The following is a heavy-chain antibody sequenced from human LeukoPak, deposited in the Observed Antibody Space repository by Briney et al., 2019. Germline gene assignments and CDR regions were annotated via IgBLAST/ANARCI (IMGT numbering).Heavy chain of an antibody. V-gene: IGHV4-59*01. J-gene: IGHJ1*01. CDR2: IYYSGNT. D-gene: IGHD3-22*01. Sequence: SETLSLTCTVSGGSISSSYWSWIRQPPGKGLEWIGYIYYSGNTNYNPSLKSRVSISVDKSKNQFSLKLRSVTAADTAVYYCARGLDYYDSNGYTSYFQHWGRGTLVTVSS. CDR3: ARGLDYYDSNGYTSYFQH. CDR1: GGSISSSY.